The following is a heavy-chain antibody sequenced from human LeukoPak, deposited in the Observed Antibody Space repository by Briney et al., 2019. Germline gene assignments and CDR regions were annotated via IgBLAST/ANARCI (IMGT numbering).Heavy chain of an antibody. D-gene: IGHD6-13*01. CDR1: GFTFSSYG. J-gene: IGHJ4*02. CDR2: INWNGGST. V-gene: IGHV3-20*04. CDR3: ARETPDSSSWTVFDY. Sequence: GGSLRLSCAASGFTFSSYGMSWVRQAPGKGLEWVSGINWNGGSTGYADSVKGRFTISRDNSKNTLYLQMNSLRAEDTAVYYCARETPDSSSWTVFDYWGQGTLVTVSS.